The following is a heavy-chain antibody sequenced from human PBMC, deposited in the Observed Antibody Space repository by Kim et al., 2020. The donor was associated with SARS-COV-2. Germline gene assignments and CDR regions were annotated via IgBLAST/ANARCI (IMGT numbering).Heavy chain of an antibody. J-gene: IGHJ5*02. Sequence: ASVKVSCKVSGYTLTELSMHWVRQAPGKGLELMGGFDPEDGETIYAQKFQGRVTMTEDTSTDTAYMELSSLRSEDTAVYYCATLAAAGRLYWFDPWGQGTLVTVSS. CDR1: GYTLTELS. D-gene: IGHD6-13*01. CDR3: ATLAAAGRLYWFDP. V-gene: IGHV1-24*01. CDR2: FDPEDGET.